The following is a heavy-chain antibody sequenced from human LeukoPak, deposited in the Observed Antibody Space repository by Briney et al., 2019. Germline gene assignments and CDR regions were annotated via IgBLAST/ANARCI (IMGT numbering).Heavy chain of an antibody. CDR3: VRSRATSGGYYFAY. CDR1: GFTLSNYA. V-gene: IGHV3-30*04. Sequence: GGSLRLSCAASGFTLSNYAMHWVRQAPGKGLEWVAVISFDGSKKYYADSVKGQFTISRDNSKSTLYLQMNSLRAEDTALYYCVRSRATSGGYYFAYWGQGALVTVSS. J-gene: IGHJ4*02. D-gene: IGHD3-16*01. CDR2: ISFDGSKK.